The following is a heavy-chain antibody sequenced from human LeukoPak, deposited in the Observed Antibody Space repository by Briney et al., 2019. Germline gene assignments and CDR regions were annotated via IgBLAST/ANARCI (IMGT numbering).Heavy chain of an antibody. V-gene: IGHV1-69*05. CDR2: IIPIFGTA. CDR3: ARDRGYSYGYRFYYYYMDV. CDR1: GGTFSSYA. J-gene: IGHJ6*03. D-gene: IGHD5-18*01. Sequence: ASVKVSCKASGGTFSSYAISWVRQAPGQGLEWMGRIIPIFGTANYAQKFQGRVTITTDESTSTAYMELSSLRSEGTAVYYCARDRGYSYGYRFYYYYMDVWGKGTTVTVSS.